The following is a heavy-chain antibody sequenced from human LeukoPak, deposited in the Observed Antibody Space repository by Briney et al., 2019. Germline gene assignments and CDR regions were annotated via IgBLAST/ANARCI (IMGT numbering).Heavy chain of an antibody. V-gene: IGHV3-11*01. D-gene: IGHD3-22*01. Sequence: GGSLRLYCAASGFTFSDYYMSWIRQAPGKGLEWVSYISSSGSTIYYADSVKGRFTISRDNAKNSLYLQVNSLRAEDTAVYYCARARNYYESSGPTLDAFDIWGQGTMVTVSS. CDR3: ARARNYYESSGPTLDAFDI. J-gene: IGHJ3*02. CDR2: ISSSGSTI. CDR1: GFTFSDYY.